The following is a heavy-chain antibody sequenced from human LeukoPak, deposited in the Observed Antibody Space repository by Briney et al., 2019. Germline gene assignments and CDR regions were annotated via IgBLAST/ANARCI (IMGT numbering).Heavy chain of an antibody. V-gene: IGHV1-2*02. J-gene: IGHJ3*02. CDR3: ATRDLIAAAGTGQGGDAFDI. Sequence: ASVKVSCKASGYTFTGYYMHWVRQAPGQGLEWMGWINPNSGGTNYAQKFQGRVTMTRDTSISTAYMELSRLRSDDTAVYYCATRDLIAAAGTGQGGDAFDIWGQGTMVTVSS. CDR1: GYTFTGYY. D-gene: IGHD6-13*01. CDR2: INPNSGGT.